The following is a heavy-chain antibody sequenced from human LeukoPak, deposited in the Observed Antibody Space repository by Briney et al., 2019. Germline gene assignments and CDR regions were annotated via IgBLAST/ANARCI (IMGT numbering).Heavy chain of an antibody. CDR3: ASPKGGHTKLPG. CDR1: GGTFSSYA. V-gene: IGHV1-69*04. J-gene: IGHJ4*02. CDR2: IILILGIA. Sequence: GSSVKVSCKASGGTFSSYAISWVRQAPGQGLEWMGRIILILGIANYAQKFQGRVTITADKSTSTAYMELSSLRSEDTAVYYCASPKGGHTKLPGWGQGTLVTVSS. D-gene: IGHD2-15*01.